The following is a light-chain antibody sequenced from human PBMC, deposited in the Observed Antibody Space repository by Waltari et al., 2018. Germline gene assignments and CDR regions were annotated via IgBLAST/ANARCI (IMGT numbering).Light chain of an antibody. CDR3: QSYDNSLSGAWV. J-gene: IGLJ3*02. CDR2: GNN. Sequence: QSVLTQPPSLSGAPGQRVTIPCTGSSSNLGSGYAVHMYQQLPGTAPKLLIYGNNNRPSGVPDRFSGSRSGTSASLAITGLQAEDEADYYCQSYDNSLSGAWVFGGGTKLTVL. V-gene: IGLV1-40*01. CDR1: SSNLGSGYA.